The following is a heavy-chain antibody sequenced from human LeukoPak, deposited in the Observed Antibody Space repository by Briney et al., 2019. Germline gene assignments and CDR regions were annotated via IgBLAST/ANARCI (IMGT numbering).Heavy chain of an antibody. J-gene: IGHJ4*02. D-gene: IGHD3-16*01. CDR2: ITSDGGST. CDR1: GFTFHSYT. CDR3: ATERSRRFDY. V-gene: IGHV3-43*01. Sequence: GGSLRLSCAASGFTFHSYTAHWVRQAPGKGLEWVSLITSDGGSTYYADSVQGRFTISGDNSKNSLYLQMNSLRTEDTALYYCATERSRRFDYWGQGTLVTVSS.